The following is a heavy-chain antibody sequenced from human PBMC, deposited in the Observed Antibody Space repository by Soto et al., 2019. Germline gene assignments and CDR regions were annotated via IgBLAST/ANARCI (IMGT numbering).Heavy chain of an antibody. Sequence: PSETLSLTCTVSGGSISSGGYYWSWIRQHPGKGLEWIGYINHSGSTNYNPSLKSRVTISVDTSKNQFSLKLSSVTAADTAVYYCARGGYIDWFDPWGQGTLVTVSS. CDR2: INHSGST. V-gene: IGHV4-31*03. CDR1: GGSISSGGYY. J-gene: IGHJ5*02. D-gene: IGHD6-13*01. CDR3: ARGGYIDWFDP.